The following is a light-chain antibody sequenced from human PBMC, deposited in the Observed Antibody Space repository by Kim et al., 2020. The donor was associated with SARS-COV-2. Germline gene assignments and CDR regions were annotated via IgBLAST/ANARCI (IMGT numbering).Light chain of an antibody. Sequence: SIAESVTITFRASQSMSSWLAWYQQKPEKAPDLLIYDASSLESGVPSRFSGSGSGTEFTLTISSRQPDDFAIYYCQQYSSFSPWTFGQGTKVDIK. J-gene: IGKJ1*01. V-gene: IGKV1-5*01. CDR1: QSMSSW. CDR2: DAS. CDR3: QQYSSFSPWT.